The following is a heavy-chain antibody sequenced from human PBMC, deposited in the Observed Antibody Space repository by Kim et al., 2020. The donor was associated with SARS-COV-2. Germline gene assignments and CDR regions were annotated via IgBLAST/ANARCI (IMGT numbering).Heavy chain of an antibody. CDR1: GIADYW. J-gene: IGHJ6*02. CDR3: ARDLDIGVTRASGYSHYDVLDV. V-gene: IGHV3-7*01. Sequence: GGSLRLSCEGSGIADYWMTWVRQAPGKGLEWVANINRDGSVKWYLDSVEGRFTISRDNAKNALYLQLTNLRAEDAAVYYCARDLDIGVTRASGYSHYDVLDVWGQGTTVIVSS. D-gene: IGHD6-19*01. CDR2: INRDGSVK.